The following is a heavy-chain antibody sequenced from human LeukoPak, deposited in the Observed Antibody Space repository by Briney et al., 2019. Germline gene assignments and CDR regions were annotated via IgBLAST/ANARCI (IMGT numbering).Heavy chain of an antibody. J-gene: IGHJ6*02. D-gene: IGHD2-2*01. Sequence: AGGSLRLSCAASGFTFSSSAMSWVRQAPGKGLEWVSAISSNGGYTYYADSVQGRFTISRDNSKSTLCLQMNSLRAEDTAVYYCARVDIVVVPAAIPYYYYGMDVWGQGTTVTVSS. CDR1: GFTFSSSA. CDR3: ARVDIVVVPAAIPYYYYGMDV. CDR2: ISSNGGYT. V-gene: IGHV3-23*01.